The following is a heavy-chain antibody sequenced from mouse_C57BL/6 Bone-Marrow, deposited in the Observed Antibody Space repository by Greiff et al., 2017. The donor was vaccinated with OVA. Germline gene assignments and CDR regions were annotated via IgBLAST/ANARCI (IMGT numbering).Heavy chain of an antibody. V-gene: IGHV2-2*01. CDR1: GFSLTSYG. J-gene: IGHJ2*01. CDR3: ARNQTSNYDFYYFDY. D-gene: IGHD2-5*01. Sequence: VQLQQSGPGLVQPSQSLSITCTVSGFSLTSYGVHWVRQSPGKGLEWLGVIWSGGSTDYNAAFISRLSISKDNSKSQVFFKMNSLQADDTAIYYCARNQTSNYDFYYFDYWGQGTTLTVSS. CDR2: IWSGGST.